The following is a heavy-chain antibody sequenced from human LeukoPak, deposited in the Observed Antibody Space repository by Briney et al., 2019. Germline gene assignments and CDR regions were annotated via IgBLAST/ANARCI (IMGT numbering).Heavy chain of an antibody. D-gene: IGHD3-16*01. CDR2: LSYDGSNK. CDR1: GFTFSSYA. V-gene: IGHV3-30*04. CDR3: ARDPVVRAKDWGTNFDY. J-gene: IGHJ4*02. Sequence: GGSLTLSCAATGFTFSSYALHWVRQAPGKGLEWVALLSYDGSNKYYADSVKGRFTISRDNSKNTLYLQMNSLRAEDTAVYYCARDPVVRAKDWGTNFDYWGQGTLVTVSS.